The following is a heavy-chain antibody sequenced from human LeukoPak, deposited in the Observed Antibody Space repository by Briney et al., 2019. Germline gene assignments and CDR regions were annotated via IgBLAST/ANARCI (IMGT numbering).Heavy chain of an antibody. CDR3: AISRWGSCTNFDY. J-gene: IGHJ4*02. Sequence: PSETLSLTCAVYGGSFSGYYWSWIRQPPGKGLEWIGEINHSGSTNYNPSLKSRVTISVDTSKNQFSLKLSSVTAADTAVYYCAISRWGSCTNFDYWGQGTLVTVSS. CDR1: GGSFSGYY. V-gene: IGHV4-34*01. CDR2: INHSGST. D-gene: IGHD2-2*01.